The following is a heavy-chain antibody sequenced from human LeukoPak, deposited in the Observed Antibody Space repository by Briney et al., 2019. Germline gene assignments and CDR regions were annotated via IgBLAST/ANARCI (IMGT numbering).Heavy chain of an antibody. CDR2: IYYSGST. CDR1: GGSISSYY. V-gene: IGHV4-59*01. D-gene: IGHD3-10*01. CDR3: ARVFDSGSQAYFYYMDV. J-gene: IGHJ6*03. Sequence: SETLSLTCTVSGGSISSYYWSWIRQLPGKGLEWIGYIYYSGSTNYNPSLKSRVTISVDTSKNQFSLKVSSVTAADTAVYYCARVFDSGSQAYFYYMDVWGKGTTVTVSS.